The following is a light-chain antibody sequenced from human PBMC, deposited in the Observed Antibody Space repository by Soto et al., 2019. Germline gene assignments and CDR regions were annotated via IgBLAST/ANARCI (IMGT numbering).Light chain of an antibody. CDR2: AAS. CDR3: QQLKSYPVT. J-gene: IGKJ4*01. CDR1: QGISSY. Sequence: DIQLTQSPSFLSASVGDRVPITCRASQGISSYLAWYQQEPGKAPKPLIYAASTLQSGVPSRFSGGGSGTEFTLTISSLQPEDFATYYCQQLKSYPVTFGGGTKVEIK. V-gene: IGKV1-9*01.